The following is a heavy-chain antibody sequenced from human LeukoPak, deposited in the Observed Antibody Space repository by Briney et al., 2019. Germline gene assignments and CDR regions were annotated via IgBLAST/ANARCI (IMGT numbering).Heavy chain of an antibody. V-gene: IGHV3-11*01. CDR3: AKDLAIVVVPVAMMELDY. D-gene: IGHD2-2*01. J-gene: IGHJ4*02. CDR1: GFTFSDYY. CDR2: ISTSDISI. Sequence: PGGSLRLSCAASGFTFSDYYMSWIRQAPGKGLEWVSYISTSDISIYYADSVKGRFTISRDNSKNTLYLQMNSLRAEDTAVYYCAKDLAIVVVPVAMMELDYWGQGTLVTVSS.